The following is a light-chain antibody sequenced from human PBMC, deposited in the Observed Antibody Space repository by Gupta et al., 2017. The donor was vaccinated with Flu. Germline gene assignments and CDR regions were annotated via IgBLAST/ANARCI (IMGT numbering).Light chain of an antibody. V-gene: IGLV1-51*02. Sequence: QSVLTQSPSVSAAPGQKVTISCSGSSSNIGNNYVSWYQQLPGTAPKLLISKNNERPAGIPDRFSGSKSGTSATLGITGRQTGDEADYYCGTWDTSLSAWVFGGGTKLTVL. CDR2: KNN. CDR3: GTWDTSLSAWV. J-gene: IGLJ3*02. CDR1: SSNIGNNY.